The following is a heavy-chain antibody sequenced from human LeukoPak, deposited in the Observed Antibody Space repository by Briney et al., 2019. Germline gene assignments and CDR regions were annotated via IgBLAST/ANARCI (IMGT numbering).Heavy chain of an antibody. CDR3: ARGQQGYYYDSSGYPASFDY. Sequence: SETLSLTCTVSGGSISSYYWSWIRQPAGKGLEWIGRIYTSGSTNYNPSFKSRVTMSVDTSKNQFSLELNSVTAADTAVYFCARGQQGYYYDSSGYPASFDYWGQGTLVTVPS. D-gene: IGHD3-22*01. CDR2: IYTSGST. CDR1: GGSISSYY. V-gene: IGHV4-4*07. J-gene: IGHJ4*02.